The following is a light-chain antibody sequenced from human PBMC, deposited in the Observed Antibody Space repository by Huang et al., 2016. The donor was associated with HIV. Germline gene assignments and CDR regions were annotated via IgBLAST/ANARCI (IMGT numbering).Light chain of an antibody. J-gene: IGKJ2*01. CDR3: QQYYSSPRT. V-gene: IGKV4-1*01. CDR1: QSVLYSCNNKNY. Sequence: DIVMTQSPDSLAVSLGERATINCKSSQSVLYSCNNKNYLAWYQQKPGQPPKLLIYWASTRESGVPDRVSGSGSGTDFTLTISSLQAEDVAVYYCQQYYSSPRTFGQGTKLEIK. CDR2: WAS.